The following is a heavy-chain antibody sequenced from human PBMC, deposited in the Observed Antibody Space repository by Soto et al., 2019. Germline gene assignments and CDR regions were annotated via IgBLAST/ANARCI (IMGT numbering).Heavy chain of an antibody. V-gene: IGHV4-39*01. CDR2: IYCSGST. D-gene: IGHD6-19*01. J-gene: IGHJ6*02. Sequence: LSLTCTVSGGAISSRSYYWGCMRHPPGKGLEWMVSIYCSGSTDYNPSLKSRVTISVDTSKNESSPKLSSVTAADTPVYYCARKRSDSSGWVDYYYYGMDVWGQGTTVTVSS. CDR3: ARKRSDSSGWVDYYYYGMDV. CDR1: GGAISSRSYY.